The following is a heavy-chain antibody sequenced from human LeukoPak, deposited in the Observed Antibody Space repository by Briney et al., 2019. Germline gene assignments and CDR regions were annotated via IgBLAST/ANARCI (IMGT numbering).Heavy chain of an antibody. CDR3: ARDSYYGSGSEN. Sequence: GGSLRLSCAASGFTFTNYAMSWVRQTPGKGLEWVSGISVNTGSTYYADSVKGLFTISRDDSKNTLYLQMNSLRAEDTAVYYCARDSYYGSGSENWGQGTLVTVPS. CDR1: GFTFTNYA. V-gene: IGHV3-23*01. J-gene: IGHJ4*02. CDR2: ISVNTGST. D-gene: IGHD3-10*01.